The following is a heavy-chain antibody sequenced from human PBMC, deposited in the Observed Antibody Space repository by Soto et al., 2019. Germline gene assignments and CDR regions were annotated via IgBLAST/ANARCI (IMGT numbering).Heavy chain of an antibody. CDR1: GYTFTGYY. CDR3: ARGQDYGDYPYYYYYMDV. J-gene: IGHJ6*03. D-gene: IGHD4-17*01. CDR2: INPNSGGT. Sequence: ASVKVSCKASGYTFTGYYMHWVRQAPGQGLEWMGWINPNSGGTNYAQKFQGWVTMTRDTSISTAYMELSRLRSDDTAVYYCARGQDYGDYPYYYYYMDVWGKGTTVTVSS. V-gene: IGHV1-2*04.